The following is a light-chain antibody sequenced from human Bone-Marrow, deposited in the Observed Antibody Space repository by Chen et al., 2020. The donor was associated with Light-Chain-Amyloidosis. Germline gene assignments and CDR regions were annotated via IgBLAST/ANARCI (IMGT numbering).Light chain of an antibody. V-gene: IGLV3-21*02. CDR1: NIGSTS. CDR3: QVWDRSSDRPV. CDR2: DDS. J-gene: IGLJ3*02. Sequence: SYVLTQPSSVSVAPGQTAKIACGGNNIGSTSVHWYQQTPGQAPLLVVDDDSDRPSGIPERLSGSNCGNTATLTISRVEAGDEADYYCQVWDRSSDRPVFGGGTKLTVL.